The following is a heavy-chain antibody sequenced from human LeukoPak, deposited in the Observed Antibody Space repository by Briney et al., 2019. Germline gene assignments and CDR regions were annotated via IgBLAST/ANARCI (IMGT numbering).Heavy chain of an antibody. CDR3: VRGSSSSWNY. CDR2: ISYDGSNK. D-gene: IGHD6-6*01. CDR1: GFTFSSYG. Sequence: GGSLRLSCAASGFTFSSYGMHWVRQAPGKGLEWVAVISYDGSNKYYADSVKGRFTISRDNAKNSLYLQMNSLRDEDTAVYYCVRGSSSSWNYWGQGTLVTVSS. J-gene: IGHJ4*02. V-gene: IGHV3-30*03.